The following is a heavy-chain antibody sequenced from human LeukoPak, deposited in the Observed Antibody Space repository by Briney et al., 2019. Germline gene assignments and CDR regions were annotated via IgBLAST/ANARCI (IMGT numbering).Heavy chain of an antibody. CDR3: ARDRPYGGKGDFEY. D-gene: IGHD4-23*01. Sequence: GGSLRLSCTVSGFTVSSNSMSWVRQAPGKGLEWVSFIYSDNTHYSDSVKGRFTISRDNSKNTLYLQMNTLRVEDTAVYYCARDRPYGGKGDFEYWGQGTLVTVSS. V-gene: IGHV3-66*03. J-gene: IGHJ4*02. CDR1: GFTVSSNS. CDR2: IYSDNT.